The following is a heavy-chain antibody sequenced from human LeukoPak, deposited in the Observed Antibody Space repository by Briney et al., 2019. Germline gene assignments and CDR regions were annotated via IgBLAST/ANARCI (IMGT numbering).Heavy chain of an antibody. V-gene: IGHV3-53*05. CDR3: AKDRGHYYGSGSYYRAGINDAFDI. J-gene: IGHJ3*02. CDR2: IYSGGST. Sequence: GGSLRLSCAASGFTVSSNYMSWVRQAPGKGLEWVSVIYSGGSTYYADSVKGRFTISRDNSKNTLYLQMNSLRAEDTAVYYCAKDRGHYYGSGSYYRAGINDAFDIWGQGTMVTVSS. CDR1: GFTVSSNY. D-gene: IGHD3-10*01.